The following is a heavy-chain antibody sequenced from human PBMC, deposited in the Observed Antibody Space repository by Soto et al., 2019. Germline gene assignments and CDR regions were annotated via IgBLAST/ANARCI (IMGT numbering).Heavy chain of an antibody. D-gene: IGHD2-2*02. J-gene: IGHJ5*02. CDR2: ISGSGGST. V-gene: IGHV3-23*01. Sequence: EAQLLESGGGLVQPGGSLRLSCAASGFTFSSYAMSWVRQAPGKGLEWVSAISGSGGSTYYADSVKGRFTISRDNSKNTLYLQMNSLRAEETAVYYCAKDGIVVVPAAIGGYWFDPWGQGTLVTGSS. CDR1: GFTFSSYA. CDR3: AKDGIVVVPAAIGGYWFDP.